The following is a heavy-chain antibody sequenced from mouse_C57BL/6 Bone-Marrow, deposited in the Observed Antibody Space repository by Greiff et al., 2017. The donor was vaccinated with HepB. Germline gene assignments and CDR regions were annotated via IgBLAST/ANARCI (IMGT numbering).Heavy chain of an antibody. V-gene: IGHV1-72*01. CDR3: ARRDYGSSSAWFAY. Sequence: QVQLQQPGAELVKPGASVKLSCKASGYTFTSYWMHWVKQRPGRGLERIGRIDPNSGGTKYNEKFKSKATLTVDKPSSTAYMQLSSLTSEDSAVYYCARRDYGSSSAWFAYWGQGTLVTVSA. CDR2: IDPNSGGT. J-gene: IGHJ3*01. CDR1: GYTFTSYW. D-gene: IGHD1-1*01.